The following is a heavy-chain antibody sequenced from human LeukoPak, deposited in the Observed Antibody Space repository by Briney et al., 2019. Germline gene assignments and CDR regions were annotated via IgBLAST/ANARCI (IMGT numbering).Heavy chain of an antibody. CDR3: AKERSEVVVAATNY. CDR2: ITGGGDIT. CDR1: GFTFNSYA. V-gene: IGHV3-23*01. Sequence: GGSLRLSCVASGFTFNSYAMTWVRQAPGKGLEWVSSITGGGDITYYADSVRGRFTISRDNSKNTLSLQINSLRAEDTAVYYCAKERSEVVVAATNYWGQGTLVTVSS. J-gene: IGHJ4*02. D-gene: IGHD2-15*01.